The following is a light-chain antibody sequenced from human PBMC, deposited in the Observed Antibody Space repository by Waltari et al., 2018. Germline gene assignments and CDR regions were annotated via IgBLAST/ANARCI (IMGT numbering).Light chain of an antibody. CDR1: SGSIASTY. Sequence: NFILTQPHSVSESPGKTITISCTRSSGSIASTYVQWYRQRPGSAPTTLINEDNQRASGVPYRFSGSIDYSSNSAFLTISTLKTEDEADYYCQSYDRSTVIFGGGTKLTVL. CDR3: QSYDRSTVI. CDR2: EDN. J-gene: IGLJ2*01. V-gene: IGLV6-57*03.